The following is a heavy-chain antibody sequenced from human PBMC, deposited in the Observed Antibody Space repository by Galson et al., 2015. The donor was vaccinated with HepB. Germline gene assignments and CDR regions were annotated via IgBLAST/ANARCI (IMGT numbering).Heavy chain of an antibody. V-gene: IGHV3-48*03. D-gene: IGHD6-13*01. J-gene: IGHJ6*02. CDR2: ISSSGSTI. Sequence: SLRLSCAASGFTFSSYEMNWVRQAPGKGLEWVSYISSSGSTIYYADSVKGRFTISRDNAKNSLYLQMNSLRAEDTAVYYCASCVGIAAAGTFPLSYYYYGMDVWGQGTTVTVSS. CDR3: ASCVGIAAAGTFPLSYYYYGMDV. CDR1: GFTFSSYE.